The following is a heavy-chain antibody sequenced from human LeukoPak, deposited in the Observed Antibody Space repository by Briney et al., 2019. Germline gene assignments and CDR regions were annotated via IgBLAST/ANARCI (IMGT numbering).Heavy chain of an antibody. CDR3: ARDAVGVLLAY. Sequence: GGSLRLSCEGSGFPFSSYEMNWLRQAPGKGLEWVSHIDSGGITIYYADSVKGRFTISRDNAKNSIYLQMDSLRVEDTAIYYCARDAVGVLLAYWGKGTPVTLS. CDR2: IDSGGITI. CDR1: GFPFSSYE. V-gene: IGHV3-48*03. D-gene: IGHD2-8*01. J-gene: IGHJ4*02.